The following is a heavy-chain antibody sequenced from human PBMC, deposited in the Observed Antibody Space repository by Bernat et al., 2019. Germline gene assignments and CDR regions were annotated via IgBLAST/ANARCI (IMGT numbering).Heavy chain of an antibody. CDR2: ISGSGGST. Sequence: EVQLLESGGGLVQPGGSLRLSCVASGFTFSSYAMSWVRPAPGKGLEWVSAISGSGGSTYSADSMKGRLTISRDNYKNTLYMQMRGLRAEETAVYYGAKSHSGYEKGGLDYWGKGTLVNVS. J-gene: IGHJ4*02. V-gene: IGHV3-23*01. D-gene: IGHD5-12*01. CDR1: GFTFSSYA. CDR3: AKSHSGYEKGGLDY.